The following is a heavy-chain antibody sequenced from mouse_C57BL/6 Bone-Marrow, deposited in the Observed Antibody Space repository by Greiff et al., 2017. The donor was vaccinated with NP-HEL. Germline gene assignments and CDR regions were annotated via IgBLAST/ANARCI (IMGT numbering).Heavy chain of an antibody. Sequence: QVQLQQPGAELVKPGASVKLSCKASGYTFTSYWMQWVKQRPGQGLEWIGEIDPSDSYTNYNQKFKGKATLTVDTSSSTAYMQLSSLTSEDSAVYYSALGPSSYYTGSSYWYSDVWGTGTTVTVSP. CDR2: IDPSDSYT. CDR1: GYTFTSYW. V-gene: IGHV1-50*01. J-gene: IGHJ1*03. D-gene: IGHD1-1*01. CDR3: ALGPSSYYTGSSYWYSDV.